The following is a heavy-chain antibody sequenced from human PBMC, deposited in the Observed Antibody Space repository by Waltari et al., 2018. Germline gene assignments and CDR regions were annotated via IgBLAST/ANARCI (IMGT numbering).Heavy chain of an antibody. V-gene: IGHV3-7*01. CDR3: ARDRLLWFGEFDY. CDR2: INQDGSEK. Sequence: EVQVVESGGGLVQPGGSLRPSCAASGFPFRSSWMTWVRQAPGKGLEWVANINQDGSEKYYVDSVKGRFTISRDNAKNSLYLQMNSLRAEDTAVYYCARDRLLWFGEFDYWGQGTLVTVSS. J-gene: IGHJ4*02. CDR1: GFPFRSSW. D-gene: IGHD3-10*01.